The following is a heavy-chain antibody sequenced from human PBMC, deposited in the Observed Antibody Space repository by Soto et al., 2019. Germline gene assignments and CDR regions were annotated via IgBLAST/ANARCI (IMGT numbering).Heavy chain of an antibody. Sequence: GASVKVSCKASGYTFTNNVIHWLRQAPGQTLEWMGWIHTAKGNTKYAQNLQGRVTMTTDTSTSTAYMELRSLRPDDTAVYYCVRDLDGSGSYYTDYWGQGTLVTVSS. D-gene: IGHD3-10*01. CDR2: IHTAKGNT. CDR3: VRDLDGSGSYYTDY. CDR1: GYTFTNNV. V-gene: IGHV1-3*04. J-gene: IGHJ4*02.